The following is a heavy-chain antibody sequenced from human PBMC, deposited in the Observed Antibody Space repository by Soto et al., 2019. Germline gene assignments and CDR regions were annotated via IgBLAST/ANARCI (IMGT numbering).Heavy chain of an antibody. D-gene: IGHD2-15*01. CDR2: ISWNSGSI. V-gene: IGHV3-9*01. CDR3: AKDRHRLPVGAFHI. CDR1: GGTFNDDE. J-gene: IGHJ3*02. Sequence: PERSLWGTCADSGGTFNDDEMHWVRQAPGKGLEWVSGISWNSGSIGYADSVKGRFTISRDNAKNSLYLQMNSLRAEDTALYYCAKDRHRLPVGAFHIWGQVT.